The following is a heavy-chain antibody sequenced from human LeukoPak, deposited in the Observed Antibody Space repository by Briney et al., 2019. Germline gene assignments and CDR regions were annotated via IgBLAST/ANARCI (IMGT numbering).Heavy chain of an antibody. CDR1: GFTFDDYA. Sequence: GGSLRLSCAASGFTFDDYAMHWVRQAPGKGLEWVSLISGDGGSTYYADSVKGRFTISRDNSKNPLYLQMNSLRTEDTALYYCAKDLLEHQLYNWFDPWGQGTLVTVSS. J-gene: IGHJ5*02. V-gene: IGHV3-43*02. D-gene: IGHD1/OR15-1a*01. CDR3: AKDLLEHQLYNWFDP. CDR2: ISGDGGST.